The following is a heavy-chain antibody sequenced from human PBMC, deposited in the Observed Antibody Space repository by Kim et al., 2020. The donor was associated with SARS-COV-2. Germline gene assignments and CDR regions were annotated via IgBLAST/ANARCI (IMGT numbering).Heavy chain of an antibody. CDR1: GFTFSSYA. CDR3: ARADSITMIVGYNWFDP. CDR2: ISYDGSNK. Sequence: GGSLRLSCAASGFTFSSYAMHWVRQAPGKGLEWVAVISYDGSNKYYADSVKGRFTISRDNSKNTLYLQMNSLRAEDTAVYYCARADSITMIVGYNWFDP. J-gene: IGHJ5*02. V-gene: IGHV3-30-3*01. D-gene: IGHD3-22*01.